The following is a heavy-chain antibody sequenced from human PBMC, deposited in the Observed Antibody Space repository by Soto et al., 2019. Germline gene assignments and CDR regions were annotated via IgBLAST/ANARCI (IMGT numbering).Heavy chain of an antibody. CDR3: AKDWKNYGSGSYYAFGY. D-gene: IGHD3-10*01. J-gene: IGHJ4*02. V-gene: IGHV3-30*18. Sequence: PGGSLRLSCAASGFTFSSYGMHWVRQAPGKGLEWVAVISYDGSNKYYADSVKGRFTISRDNSKNTLYLQMNSLRAEDTAVYYCAKDWKNYGSGSYYAFGYWGQGTLVTVSS. CDR1: GFTFSSYG. CDR2: ISYDGSNK.